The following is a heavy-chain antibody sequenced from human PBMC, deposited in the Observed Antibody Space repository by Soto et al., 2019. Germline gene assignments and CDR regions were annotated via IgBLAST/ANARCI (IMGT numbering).Heavy chain of an antibody. V-gene: IGHV4-34*01. Sequence: ASETLSLTCAVYGGSFSGYYWSWIRQPPGKGLEWIGEINHSGSTNYNPSLKSRVTISVDTSKNQFSLKLSSVTAADTAVYYCARDNRSHYYDSKSPYYYYGMDVWGQGTTVTVSS. J-gene: IGHJ6*02. CDR2: INHSGST. CDR1: GGSFSGYY. CDR3: ARDNRSHYYDSKSPYYYYGMDV. D-gene: IGHD3-22*01.